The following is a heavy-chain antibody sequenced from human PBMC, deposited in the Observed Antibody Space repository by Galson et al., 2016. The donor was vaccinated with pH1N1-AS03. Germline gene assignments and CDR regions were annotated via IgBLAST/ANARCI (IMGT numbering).Heavy chain of an antibody. CDR3: ARSVQYSFDS. Sequence: SLRLSCAASGFTFRVYTMHWVRHVPGKGLVWVSRIDSGATTITYVDSVKGRFTISRDNGRNTLYLQMTDLRADDTAIYYCARSVQYSFDSWGQGVLVTVSS. V-gene: IGHV3-74*03. CDR2: IDSGATTI. D-gene: IGHD5/OR15-5a*01. J-gene: IGHJ4*02. CDR1: GFTFRVYT.